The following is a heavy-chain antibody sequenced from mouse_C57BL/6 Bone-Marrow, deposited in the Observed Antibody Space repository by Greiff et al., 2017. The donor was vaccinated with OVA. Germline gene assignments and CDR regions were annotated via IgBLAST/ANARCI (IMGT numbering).Heavy chain of an antibody. V-gene: IGHV1-81*01. D-gene: IGHD2-4*01. CDR3: ASLGDDDRYYAMDY. CDR2: IYPRSGNT. CDR1: GYTFTSYG. Sequence: VQLQESGAELARPGASVKLSCKASGYTFTSYGISWVKQRTGQGLEWIGEIYPRSGNTYYNEKFKGKATLTADKSSSTAYMELRSLTSEDSAVYFCASLGDDDRYYAMDYWGQGTSVTVSS. J-gene: IGHJ4*01.